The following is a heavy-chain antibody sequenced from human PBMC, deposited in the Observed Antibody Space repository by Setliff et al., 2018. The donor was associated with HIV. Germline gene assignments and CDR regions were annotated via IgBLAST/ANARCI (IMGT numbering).Heavy chain of an antibody. CDR3: ARVETSYGFWSGTHPFDI. CDR1: GYTFTDYA. V-gene: IGHV7-4-1*02. D-gene: IGHD3-3*01. CDR2: INTNTGNP. J-gene: IGHJ4*02. Sequence: ASVKVSCKASGYTFTDYAMNWVRQAPGQGLEWMGWINTNTGNPTYAQGFTGRFVFSLDTSVNTAYLQISSLKAEDTAVYYCARVETSYGFWSGTHPFDIWGQGTLVTVSS.